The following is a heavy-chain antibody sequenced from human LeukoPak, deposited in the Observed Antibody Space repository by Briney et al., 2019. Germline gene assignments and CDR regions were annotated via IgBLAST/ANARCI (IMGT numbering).Heavy chain of an antibody. V-gene: IGHV4-39*01. CDR3: ARGFAEALIFGVVIPNWFDP. Sequence: SETLSLTCTVSGGSISSSSYYWGWIRQPPGKGLERIGSIYYSGSTYYNPSLKSRVTISVDTSKNQFSLKLSSVTAADTAVYYCARGFAEALIFGVVIPNWFDPWGQGTLVTVSS. D-gene: IGHD3-3*01. CDR1: GGSISSSSYY. J-gene: IGHJ5*02. CDR2: IYYSGST.